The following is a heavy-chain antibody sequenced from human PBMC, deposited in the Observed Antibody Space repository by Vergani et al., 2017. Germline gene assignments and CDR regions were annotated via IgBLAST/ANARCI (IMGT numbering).Heavy chain of an antibody. V-gene: IGHV3-23*04. CDR1: GFTVSSNY. Sequence: EVQLVESGGGLVQPGGSLRLSCAASGFTVSSNYMSWVRQAPGKGLEWVSAISGSGGSTYYADSVKGRFTISRDNSKNTLYLQMNSLRAEDTAVYYCAKDRYRTVTRWFDPWGQGTLVTVSS. CDR2: ISGSGGST. CDR3: AKDRYRTVTRWFDP. J-gene: IGHJ5*02. D-gene: IGHD4-17*01.